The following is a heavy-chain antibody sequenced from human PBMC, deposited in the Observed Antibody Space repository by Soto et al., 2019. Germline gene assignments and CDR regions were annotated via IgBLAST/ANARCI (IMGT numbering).Heavy chain of an antibody. Sequence: QVQLQESGPGLVKPSQTLSLTCTVSGGSINSGGYCWNWIRQHPGKGLEWIGYIYYSWSTYYNPSLKSRVTISVGAYKNQSSLKLSSVTAADTAVYYCARSVFPWGEGTLVTLSS. CDR3: ARSVFP. J-gene: IGHJ5*02. CDR2: IYYSWST. CDR1: GGSINSGGYC. V-gene: IGHV4-31*03.